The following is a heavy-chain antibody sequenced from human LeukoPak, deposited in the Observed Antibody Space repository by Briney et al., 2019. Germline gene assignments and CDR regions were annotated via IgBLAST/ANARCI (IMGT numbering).Heavy chain of an antibody. J-gene: IGHJ4*02. CDR1: GVTFNNYA. CDR3: ARDYADYVGYFFFDY. V-gene: IGHV3-23*01. Sequence: GGSLRLSCAASGVTFNNYAMNWVRQAPGKGLEWVSSIRGGGETTYYADSAKGRFTISRDNSQNTLYLQMNSLRAEDTAVYYCARDYADYVGYFFFDYWGQGTLVTVSS. CDR2: IRGGGETT. D-gene: IGHD4-17*01.